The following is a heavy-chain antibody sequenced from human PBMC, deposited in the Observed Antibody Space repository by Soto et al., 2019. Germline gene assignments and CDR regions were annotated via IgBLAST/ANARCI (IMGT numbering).Heavy chain of an antibody. Sequence: GGSLRLSCAASGFTFSSYAMSWVRQAPGKGLEWVSAISGSGGSTYYADSVKGRFTISRDNSKNTLYLQMNSLRAEDTAVYYCAKGSGVGYCSSTSCSRFAFDIWGQGTMVTVSS. CDR3: AKGSGVGYCSSTSCSRFAFDI. CDR1: GFTFSSYA. CDR2: ISGSGGST. V-gene: IGHV3-23*01. D-gene: IGHD2-2*01. J-gene: IGHJ3*02.